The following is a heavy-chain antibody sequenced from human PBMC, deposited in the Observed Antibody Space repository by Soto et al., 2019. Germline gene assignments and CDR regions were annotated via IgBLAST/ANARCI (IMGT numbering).Heavy chain of an antibody. Sequence: PSETLSLTCTVSGGSISGYYWSWIRQPAGKGLEWIGRIYTSGSTNYNPSLKSRVTMSVDTSKNQFSLKLSSVTAADTAVYYCERDRVNHWNRNWFDPWGQGTLVTVSS. D-gene: IGHD1-1*01. CDR3: ERDRVNHWNRNWFDP. CDR1: GGSISGYY. J-gene: IGHJ5*02. V-gene: IGHV4-4*07. CDR2: IYTSGST.